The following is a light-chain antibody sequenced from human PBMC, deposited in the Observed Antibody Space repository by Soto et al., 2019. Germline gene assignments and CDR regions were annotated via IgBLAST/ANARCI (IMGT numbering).Light chain of an antibody. V-gene: IGKV3-15*01. CDR1: QSVRTT. CDR2: GAS. Sequence: EIVMRQSPATLSVSPRQRATLSCRASQSVRTTVAWYHQRPGQAHRLLIYGASTRATGVPDRFSGGGSGTDFTLTVTSLQSEDFGIYYCQQYTDWPTTFGRGTKVEIK. J-gene: IGKJ1*01. CDR3: QQYTDWPTT.